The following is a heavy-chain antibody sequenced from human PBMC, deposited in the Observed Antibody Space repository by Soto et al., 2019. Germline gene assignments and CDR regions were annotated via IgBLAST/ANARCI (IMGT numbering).Heavy chain of an antibody. Sequence: QGQLVQSGAEVKKPGASVKGSCKASGYTFTNYGINWVRQAPGQGLEWMGWISASNGNTNYAQRVQGRVTMTTDTSTSTAYMELRSLRSDDTAVYYCARSQSGDYEGCGYWGQGTLVTVSS. V-gene: IGHV1-18*01. J-gene: IGHJ4*02. CDR3: ARSQSGDYEGCGY. CDR2: ISASNGNT. D-gene: IGHD3-16*01. CDR1: GYTFTNYG.